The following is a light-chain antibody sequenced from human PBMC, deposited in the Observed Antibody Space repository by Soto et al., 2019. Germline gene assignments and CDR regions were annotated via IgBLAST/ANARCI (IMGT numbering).Light chain of an antibody. J-gene: IGKJ2*01. CDR2: KES. Sequence: DIEMTQSPSTLSASVGDRVTITCRASQSISGWLAWYQQKPGKAPKLLIYKESNLESGVPSRFSGSGSGTEFTLTISSLQPDDFATYFCQQYDRYPYTFGQGTKLEIK. CDR1: QSISGW. V-gene: IGKV1-5*03. CDR3: QQYDRYPYT.